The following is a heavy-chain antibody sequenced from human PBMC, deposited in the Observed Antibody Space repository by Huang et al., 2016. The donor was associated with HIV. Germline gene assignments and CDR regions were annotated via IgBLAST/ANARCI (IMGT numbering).Heavy chain of an antibody. CDR3: ARPGEDFWSGPFDS. J-gene: IGHJ4*02. V-gene: IGHV4-39*01. D-gene: IGHD3-3*01. Sequence: QLQLQESGPGLVKPSETLSLTCTVSGGSISKTFFWGWVRQPPGKGLEGIGSVHYSGTTPYKPSLKSRVTISIDTSKNQFSLNLTSVTAADSAMYYCARPGEDFWSGPFDSWSQGTLVTVSS. CDR2: VHYSGTT. CDR1: GGSISKTFF.